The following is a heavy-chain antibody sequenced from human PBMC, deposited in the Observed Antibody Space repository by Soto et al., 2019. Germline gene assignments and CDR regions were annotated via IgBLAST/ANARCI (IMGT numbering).Heavy chain of an antibody. CDR2: IWYDGSNK. Sequence: QVQLVESGGGVVQPGRSLRLSCAASGFTFSSYGMHWVRQAPGKGLEWVAVIWYDGSNKYYADSVKGRFTISGDNSKNTLYLQMNSLRAEDTAVYYCARVNTMVRGVTTITYYYGMDVWGQGTTVTVSS. CDR3: ARVNTMVRGVTTITYYYGMDV. V-gene: IGHV3-33*01. D-gene: IGHD3-10*01. CDR1: GFTFSSYG. J-gene: IGHJ6*02.